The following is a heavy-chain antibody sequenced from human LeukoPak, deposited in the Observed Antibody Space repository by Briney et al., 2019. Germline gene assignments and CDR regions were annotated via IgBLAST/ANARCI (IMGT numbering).Heavy chain of an antibody. J-gene: IGHJ6*02. D-gene: IGHD2-15*01. CDR1: GGSISSYY. Sequence: SETLSLTCTVSGGSISSYYWSWIRQPPGKGLEWIGYIYYSGSTNYNPSLKSRVTISVDTSKNQFSLKLSSVTAADTAVYYCARDSSRRGGGMDAWGQGTTVTVSS. CDR3: ARDSSRRGGGMDA. CDR2: IYYSGST. V-gene: IGHV4-59*01.